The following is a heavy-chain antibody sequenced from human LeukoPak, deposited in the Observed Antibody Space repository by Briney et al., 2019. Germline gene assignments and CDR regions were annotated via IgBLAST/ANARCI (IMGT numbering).Heavy chain of an antibody. CDR1: GYSISSGYY. CDR2: IYHSGST. J-gene: IGHJ4*02. D-gene: IGHD6-19*01. V-gene: IGHV4-38-2*02. Sequence: SETLSLTCTVSGYSISSGYYWGWIRQPPGKGLEWIGSIYHSGSTYYNPSLKSRVTISVDTSKNQFSLQLNSVTPEDTAVYYCARAGLAVAGEVDYWGQGTLVTVSS. CDR3: ARAGLAVAGEVDY.